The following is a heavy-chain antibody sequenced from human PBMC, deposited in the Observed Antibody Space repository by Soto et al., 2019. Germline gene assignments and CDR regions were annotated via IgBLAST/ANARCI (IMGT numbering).Heavy chain of an antibody. CDR1: GFTFSVYA. V-gene: IGHV3-23*01. CDR2: ISSNGGRT. D-gene: IGHD1-7*01. J-gene: IGHJ1*01. CDR3: AKYSELPYEAYLQQ. Sequence: QPVGSLRLSCAASGFTFSVYAMSWVRQAPGKGLEWVSAISSNGGRTFYADSLRGRFTISRDNSKSALYLQMSNLRAEDTAIYYCAKYSELPYEAYLQQWGQGTLVTVSS.